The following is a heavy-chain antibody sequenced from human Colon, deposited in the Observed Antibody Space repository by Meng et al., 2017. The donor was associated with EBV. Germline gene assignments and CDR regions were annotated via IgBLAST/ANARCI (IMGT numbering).Heavy chain of an antibody. J-gene: IGHJ5*02. D-gene: IGHD2-21*02. CDR2: IYPGGTT. CDR1: GASVSSGDYS. CDR3: ARGPYCGGDCYWFDP. Sequence: PLPESHSGSVPPLQHLSLTCAVSGASVSSGDYSWSWIRQPPGQGLEWIWYIYPGGTTYNTSLKSRVTISVDNSKNQFSLRLTSVTAADTAVYYCARGPYCGGDCYWFDPWGQGTLVTVSS. V-gene: IGHV4-30-2*01.